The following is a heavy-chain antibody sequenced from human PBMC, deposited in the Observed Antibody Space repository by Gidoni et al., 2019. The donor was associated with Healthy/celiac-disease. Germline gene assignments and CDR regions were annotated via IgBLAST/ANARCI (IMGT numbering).Heavy chain of an antibody. J-gene: IGHJ2*01. V-gene: IGHV4-39*01. D-gene: IGHD1-7*01. CDR3: ARRTRDWYFDL. CDR1: GGSISSSSYY. Sequence: QLQLQESGPGLVKPSETLSLTCTVSGGSISSSSYYWGWIRQPPGKGLEWIGSIYYSGSTYYNPSLKSRVTISVDTSKNQFSLKLSSVTAADTAVYYCARRTRDWYFDLWGRGTLVTVSS. CDR2: IYYSGST.